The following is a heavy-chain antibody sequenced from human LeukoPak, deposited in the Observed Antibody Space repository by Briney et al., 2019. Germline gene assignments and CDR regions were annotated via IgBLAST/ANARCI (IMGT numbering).Heavy chain of an antibody. CDR2: MNPNSGNT. J-gene: IGHJ4*02. CDR3: ARGSGSAMIVVVITTELDY. D-gene: IGHD3-22*01. Sequence: ASVKVSCKASGYTFTSYDINWVRQATGHGLEWMGWMNPNSGNTGYAQKFQGRVTMTRNTSISTAYMELSSLRSEDTAVYYCARGSGSAMIVVVITTELDYWGQGTLVTVSS. CDR1: GYTFTSYD. V-gene: IGHV1-8*01.